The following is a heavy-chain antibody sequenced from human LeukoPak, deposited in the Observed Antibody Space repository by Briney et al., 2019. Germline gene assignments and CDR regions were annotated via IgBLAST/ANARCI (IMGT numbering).Heavy chain of an antibody. J-gene: IGHJ4*02. CDR1: GYTFTGYY. V-gene: IGHV1-2*02. CDR2: INPKSGGA. D-gene: IGHD6-13*01. Sequence: GASVKVSCKASGYTFTGYYIHWVRQAPGQGLEWMGWINPKSGGANYAQKFQGRVTMTRDTSISTAYMELSRLRSDDTAVYYCARDTDRQLVHFDYWGQGTLVTVSS. CDR3: ARDTDRQLVHFDY.